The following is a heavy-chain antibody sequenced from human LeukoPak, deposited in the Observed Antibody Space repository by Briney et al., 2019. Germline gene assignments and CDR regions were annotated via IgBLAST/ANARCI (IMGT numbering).Heavy chain of an antibody. CDR3: ARVDDYGELFDY. CDR2: IYYSGST. D-gene: IGHD4-17*01. J-gene: IGHJ4*02. Sequence: PSETLSLTCTVSGGSLSSHYWSWIRQPPGKGLEWIGYIYYSGSTNYNPSLKSRVTISVDTSKNQFSLKLSSVTAADTAVYYCARVDDYGELFDYWGQGTLVTVSS. CDR1: GGSLSSHY. V-gene: IGHV4-59*11.